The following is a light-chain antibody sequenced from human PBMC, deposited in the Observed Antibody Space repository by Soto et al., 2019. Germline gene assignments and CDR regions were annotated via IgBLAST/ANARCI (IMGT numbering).Light chain of an antibody. Sequence: IRVTQSRGTLSLSPGEKATLSCRVAQRVISSYLAWYHQKPGQAPRLLIYGASSRATGVPDRFSASGSGTDFTLTISSLEPEDFAVYYCHQYGTSPLTFGPGTKVDIK. CDR2: GAS. CDR3: HQYGTSPLT. J-gene: IGKJ3*01. V-gene: IGKV3-20*01. CDR1: QRVISSY.